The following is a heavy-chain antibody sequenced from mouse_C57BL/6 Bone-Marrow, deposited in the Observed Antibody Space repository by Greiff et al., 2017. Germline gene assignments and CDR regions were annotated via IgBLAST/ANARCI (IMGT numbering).Heavy chain of an antibody. D-gene: IGHD1-1*01. J-gene: IGHJ3*01. Sequence: VKVVESGAELVRPGTSVKMSCKASGYTFTNYWIGWAKQRPGHGLEWIGDIYPGGGYTNYNEKFKGKATLTADKSSSTAYMPFSSLTSEDSAIYDCARWHYGSSCLAYWGQGTLVTVSA. V-gene: IGHV1-63*01. CDR3: ARWHYGSSCLAY. CDR1: GYTFTNYW. CDR2: IYPGGGYT.